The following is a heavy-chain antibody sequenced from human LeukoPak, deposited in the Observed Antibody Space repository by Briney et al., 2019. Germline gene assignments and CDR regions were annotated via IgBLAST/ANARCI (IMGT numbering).Heavy chain of an antibody. CDR1: GYTFTGYY. V-gene: IGHV1-2*02. CDR3: ARVKERTKATIPDYFQH. CDR2: INPDSGGT. D-gene: IGHD4-17*01. J-gene: IGHJ1*01. Sequence: ASVKVSCKASGYTFTGYYMHWVRQAPGHGLEWMGWINPDSGGTNYGKNFQGRVTMTRDTSISIVYMEVNRLRSDDTAMYYCARVKERTKATIPDYFQHWGQGTLVTVSS.